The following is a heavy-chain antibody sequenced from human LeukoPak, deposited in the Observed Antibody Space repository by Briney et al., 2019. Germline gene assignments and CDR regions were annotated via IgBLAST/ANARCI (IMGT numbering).Heavy chain of an antibody. J-gene: IGHJ2*01. CDR1: GGTFCSYA. CDR2: IIPILGIA. CDR3: ARDIVVVPAAGPGYFDL. Sequence: ASVRVSCKASGGTFCSYAISWVRQAPGQGLEWMGRIIPILGIANYAQKFQGRVTITADKSTSTAYMELSSLRSEDTAVYYCARDIVVVPAAGPGYFDLWGRGTLVTVSS. V-gene: IGHV1-69*04. D-gene: IGHD2-2*01.